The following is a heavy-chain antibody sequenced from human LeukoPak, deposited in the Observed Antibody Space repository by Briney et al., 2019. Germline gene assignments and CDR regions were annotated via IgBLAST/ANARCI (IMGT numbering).Heavy chain of an antibody. CDR2: INPNSGGT. CDR1: GYTFTGYY. CDR3: ARGSYVYSYGHARDYYYGMDV. D-gene: IGHD5-18*01. J-gene: IGHJ6*02. Sequence: ASVKVSCKASGYTFTGYYMHWVRQAPGQGLEWMGWINPNSGGTNSAQKFQGRVTMTRDTSISTAYMELSRLRSDDTAVYYCARGSYVYSYGHARDYYYGMDVWGQGTTVTVSS. V-gene: IGHV1-2*02.